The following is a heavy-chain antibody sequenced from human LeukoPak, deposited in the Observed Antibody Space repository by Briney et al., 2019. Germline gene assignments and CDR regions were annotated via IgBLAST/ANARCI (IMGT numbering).Heavy chain of an antibody. V-gene: IGHV1-2*02. CDR1: GYSFTGYY. CDR2: INPNSGGT. D-gene: IGHD3-10*01. Sequence: ASVKVSCKASGYSFTGYYMHWVRQAPGQGLEWMGCINPNSGGTDYAQKFQGRVTMTRDTSISTAYMELSSLRSEDTAVYYCASGYGSGSVYYFDYWGQGTLVTVSS. CDR3: ASGYGSGSVYYFDY. J-gene: IGHJ4*02.